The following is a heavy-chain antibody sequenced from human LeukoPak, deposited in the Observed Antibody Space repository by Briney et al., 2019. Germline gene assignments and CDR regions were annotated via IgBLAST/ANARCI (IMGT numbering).Heavy chain of an antibody. CDR3: AKGIAAAGGFDY. CDR2: ISWDSGSI. CDR1: GFTFDDYA. Sequence: GRSLRLSCAASGFTFDDYAMHWVRQAPGKGLEWVSGISWDSGSIGYADSVKGRFTISRDNAKNSLYLQMNSLRAEDTALYYCAKGIAAAGGFDYWGQGTLATVSS. D-gene: IGHD6-13*01. V-gene: IGHV3-9*01. J-gene: IGHJ4*02.